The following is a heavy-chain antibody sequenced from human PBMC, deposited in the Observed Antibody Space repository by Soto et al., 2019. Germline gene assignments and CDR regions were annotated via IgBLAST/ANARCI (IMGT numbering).Heavy chain of an antibody. J-gene: IGHJ6*02. D-gene: IGHD3-10*01. Sequence: DVQLVESGGGLVKPGGSLRLSCRGSGFSFSSYTMNWVRQAPGKGLERVSNINNGARYLWDEESVEGRFTISRDNAQSSVYLQMNSLRVEDTGIYSCASVGITLMRGRIPGNHHGLDVWGQGTTVSV. CDR3: ASVGITLMRGRIPGNHHGLDV. CDR1: GFSFSSYT. V-gene: IGHV3-21*02. CDR2: INNGARYL.